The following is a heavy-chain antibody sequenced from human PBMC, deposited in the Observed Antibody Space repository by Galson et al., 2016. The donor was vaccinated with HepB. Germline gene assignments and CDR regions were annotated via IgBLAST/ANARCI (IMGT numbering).Heavy chain of an antibody. J-gene: IGHJ4*02. CDR2: TFFESKWKS. Sequence: CAISGDSVNSGAWNWIRQSPSRGLEWLGRTFFESKWKSEYKMSMQSRITINPDTSKNQFSLQLASVTPEDTAVYYCARGWLRLGFDSWGQGTLLTVSS. V-gene: IGHV6-1*01. CDR3: ARGWLRLGFDS. D-gene: IGHD5-12*01. CDR1: GDSVNSGA.